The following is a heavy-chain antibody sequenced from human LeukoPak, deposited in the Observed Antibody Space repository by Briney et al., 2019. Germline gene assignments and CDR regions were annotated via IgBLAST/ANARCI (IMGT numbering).Heavy chain of an antibody. Sequence: PSETLSLTCTVSGGSISSNYWSWIRQPPGKGLEWIGYIYYSGSTNYNPSLKSRVTISVDTSKNHFSLKLSSVTAADTAVHYCASSRGYYYDSSGNFDYWGQGTLVTVSS. CDR3: ASSRGYYYDSSGNFDY. CDR2: IYYSGST. J-gene: IGHJ4*02. V-gene: IGHV4-59*01. D-gene: IGHD3-22*01. CDR1: GGSISSNY.